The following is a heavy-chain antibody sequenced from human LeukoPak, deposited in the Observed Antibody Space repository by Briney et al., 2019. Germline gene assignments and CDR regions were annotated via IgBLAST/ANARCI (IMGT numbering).Heavy chain of an antibody. Sequence: SLKVSCKASRGTFSSSAISWVRQAPGHGLEWMGGIIPIFGTTNYAQKFQGRVTITADKSTSTAYMELSSLRSEDTAVYYCAGGRTDIVVVPATLRNYYFDYWGQGTVVTVSS. J-gene: IGHJ4*02. V-gene: IGHV1-69*06. CDR2: IIPIFGTT. CDR3: AGGRTDIVVVPATLRNYYFDY. CDR1: RGTFSSSA. D-gene: IGHD2-2*01.